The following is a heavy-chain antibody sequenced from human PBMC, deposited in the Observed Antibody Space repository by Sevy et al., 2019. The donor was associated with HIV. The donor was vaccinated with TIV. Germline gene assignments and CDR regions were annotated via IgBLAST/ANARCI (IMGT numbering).Heavy chain of an antibody. D-gene: IGHD4-4*01. Sequence: ASVKVSCKASGHTSSDYYIQWVRQAPGQGLEGMGGINSKSCATRYPQKFQGRVTMTSNTSISTAYMELSRLRSDDTAVYYCATEYSYDYWGQGTLVTVSS. V-gene: IGHV1-2*02. CDR1: GHTSSDYY. CDR2: INSKSCAT. CDR3: ATEYSYDY. J-gene: IGHJ4*02.